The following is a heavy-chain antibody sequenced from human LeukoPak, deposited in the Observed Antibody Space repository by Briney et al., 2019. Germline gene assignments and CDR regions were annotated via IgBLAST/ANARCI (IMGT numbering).Heavy chain of an antibody. Sequence: PGGSLRLSCAASGFTFSSYGMHWVRQAPGKGLEWVAVISYDGSNKYYADSVKGRFTISRDNSKNTLYLQMNSLRAEDTAVYYCAKDKYDILTGYANWGQGALVTVPS. V-gene: IGHV3-30*18. CDR1: GFTFSSYG. CDR3: AKDKYDILTGYAN. J-gene: IGHJ4*02. CDR2: ISYDGSNK. D-gene: IGHD3-9*01.